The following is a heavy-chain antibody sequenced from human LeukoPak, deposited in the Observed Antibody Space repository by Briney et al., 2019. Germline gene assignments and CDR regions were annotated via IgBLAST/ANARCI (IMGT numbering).Heavy chain of an antibody. CDR3: ARTSRELRGLDFDY. D-gene: IGHD1-26*01. Sequence: SETLSLTCTVSGYSISSGYYWGWIRQPPGKGLEWIGSIYHSGSTYYNPSLKSRVTISVDTSKNQFSLKLSSVTAADTAVYYCARTSRELRGLDFDYWGQGTLVTVSS. CDR1: GYSISSGYY. J-gene: IGHJ4*02. CDR2: IYHSGST. V-gene: IGHV4-38-2*02.